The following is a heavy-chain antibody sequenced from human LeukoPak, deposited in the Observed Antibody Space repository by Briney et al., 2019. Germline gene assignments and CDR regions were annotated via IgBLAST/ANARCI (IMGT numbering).Heavy chain of an antibody. J-gene: IGHJ4*02. CDR2: FSSNGGST. Sequence: PGGSLRLSCAASGFTFSSYAMHWFRQPPGKGLEFVSPFSSNGGSTYYANSVKGRFTISRDNSKNTLYLQMGSLRAEDMAVYYCARDLEIYGSGEYYFDYWGQGTLVTVSS. V-gene: IGHV3-64*01. CDR3: ARDLEIYGSGEYYFDY. D-gene: IGHD3-10*01. CDR1: GFTFSSYA.